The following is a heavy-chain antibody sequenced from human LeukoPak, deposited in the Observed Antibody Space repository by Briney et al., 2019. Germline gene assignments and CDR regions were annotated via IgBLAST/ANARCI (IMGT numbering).Heavy chain of an antibody. CDR3: ADMVRGSTAFDP. CDR2: ISAYNGNT. CDR1: GYTFTSYG. D-gene: IGHD3-10*01. V-gene: IGHV1-18*01. J-gene: IGHJ5*02. Sequence: ASVKVSCKASGYTFTSYGISWVRQAPGQGLEWMGWISAYNGNTNYAQKLQGRVTMTTDTSTSIAYMELRSLRSDDTAVYYCADMVRGSTAFDPWGQGTLVTVSP.